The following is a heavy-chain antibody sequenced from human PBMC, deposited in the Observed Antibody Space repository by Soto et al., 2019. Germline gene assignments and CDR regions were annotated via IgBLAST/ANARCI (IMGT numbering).Heavy chain of an antibody. V-gene: IGHV4-4*02. J-gene: IGHJ4*02. CDR1: GGSISSSNW. Sequence: QVQLQESGPGLVKPSGTLSLTCAVSGGSISSSNWWSWVRQPPGKGLEWIGEIYHSGSTNYNPSRKSRGTISVDKSKNQFSLKLSSVTAADTAVYYCARNPGIAVTGADWGQGTLVTVSS. CDR3: ARNPGIAVTGAD. D-gene: IGHD6-19*01. CDR2: IYHSGST.